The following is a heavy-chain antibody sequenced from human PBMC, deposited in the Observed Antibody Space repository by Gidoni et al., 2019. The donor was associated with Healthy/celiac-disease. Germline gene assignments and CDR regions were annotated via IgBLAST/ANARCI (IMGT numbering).Heavy chain of an antibody. Sequence: QVQLVESGGGVVQPGRSLRRSCAASGFTFSSYGMHWVRQAPGKGLEWVAVIWYDGSNKYYADSVKGRFTISRDNSKNTLYLQMNSLRAEDTAVYYCARDRGGWFGDNAFDYWGQGTLVTVSS. D-gene: IGHD3-10*01. CDR3: ARDRGGWFGDNAFDY. CDR1: GFTFSSYG. V-gene: IGHV3-33*08. CDR2: IWYDGSNK. J-gene: IGHJ4*02.